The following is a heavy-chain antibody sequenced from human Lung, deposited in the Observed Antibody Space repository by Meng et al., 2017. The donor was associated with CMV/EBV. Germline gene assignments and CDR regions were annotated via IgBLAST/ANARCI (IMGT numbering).Heavy chain of an antibody. Sequence: GGSLRLSCAASGFIFSSYWMSWVRQAPGKGLEWVANIKQDGSEKYYVDSVKGRFTISRDNAKNSLYLQMNSLRAEDTAVYYCARGRVGTTWLDWGQGTLVTVSS. CDR2: IKQDGSEK. J-gene: IGHJ4*02. CDR3: ARGRVGTTWLD. D-gene: IGHD2/OR15-2a*01. CDR1: GFIFSSYW. V-gene: IGHV3-7*01.